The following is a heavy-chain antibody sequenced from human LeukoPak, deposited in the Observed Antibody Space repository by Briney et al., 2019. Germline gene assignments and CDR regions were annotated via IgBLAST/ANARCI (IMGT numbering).Heavy chain of an antibody. CDR1: GYTFTRYY. V-gene: IGHV1-3*03. CDR3: ARDLSYTAMVTGAFDI. J-gene: IGHJ3*02. Sequence: ASVKVSCKAFGYTFTRYYMHWVRQAPGQRLEWMGWINAGNGNTKYSQEFQGRVTITRDTSASTAYMELSSLRSEDMAVYYCARDLSYTAMVTGAFDIWGQGTMVTVSS. D-gene: IGHD5-18*01. CDR2: INAGNGNT.